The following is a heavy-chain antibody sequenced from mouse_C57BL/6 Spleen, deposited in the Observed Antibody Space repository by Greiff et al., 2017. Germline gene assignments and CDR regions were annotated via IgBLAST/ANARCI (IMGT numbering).Heavy chain of an antibody. D-gene: IGHD1-1*01. CDR1: GYTFTNYW. V-gene: IGHV1-63*01. CDR2: IYPGGGYT. CDR3: ARSTVVPNYYAMDY. J-gene: IGHJ4*01. Sequence: VKLQESGAELVRPGTSVKMSCKASGYTFTNYWIGWAKQRPGHGLEWIGDIYPGGGYTNYNEKFKGKATLTADKSSSTAYMQFSSLTSEDSAIYYCARSTVVPNYYAMDYWGQGTSVTVSS.